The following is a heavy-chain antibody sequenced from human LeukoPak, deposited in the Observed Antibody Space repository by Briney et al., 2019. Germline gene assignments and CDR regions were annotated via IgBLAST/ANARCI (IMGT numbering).Heavy chain of an antibody. J-gene: IGHJ5*02. CDR1: GYTFTSYY. CDR2: INPSGGST. D-gene: IGHD2-21*02. CDR3: AMIKYCGGDCYGWFDP. Sequence: ASVKVSCKASGYTFTSYYMHWVRRAPGQGLEWMGIINPSGGSTSYAQKFQGRVTMTRDTSTGTVYMALSSLRSEDTAVYYCAMIKYCGGDCYGWFDPWGQGTLVTVSS. V-gene: IGHV1-46*01.